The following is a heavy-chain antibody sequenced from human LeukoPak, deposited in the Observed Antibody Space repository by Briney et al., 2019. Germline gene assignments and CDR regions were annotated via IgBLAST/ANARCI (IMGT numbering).Heavy chain of an antibody. CDR1: GYTFTSYG. Sequence: ASVKVSCKASGYTFTSYGISWVRQAPGQGLEWMGRIIPIFGTANYAQKFQGRVTITTDESTSTVYMELSSLRSEDTAVYYCARGAYDSSGYRRRTYYFDYWGQGTLVTVSS. J-gene: IGHJ4*02. CDR3: ARGAYDSSGYRRRTYYFDY. V-gene: IGHV1-69*05. D-gene: IGHD3-22*01. CDR2: IIPIFGTA.